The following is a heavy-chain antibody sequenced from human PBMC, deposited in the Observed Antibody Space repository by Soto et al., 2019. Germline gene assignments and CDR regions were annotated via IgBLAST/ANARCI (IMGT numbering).Heavy chain of an antibody. J-gene: IGHJ5*02. CDR1: GFTFSSYW. V-gene: IGHV3-7*01. CDR3: ARGWRSSSWHP. Sequence: EVQLVESGGGLVQPGGSLRLSCAASGFTFSSYWMSWDRQAPGKGLEWVANIKQDGSEKYYVDSVKGRFTISRDNAKNSLYLQMNSLRAEDTAVYYCARGWRSSSWHPWGQGTLVTVSS. D-gene: IGHD6-13*01. CDR2: IKQDGSEK.